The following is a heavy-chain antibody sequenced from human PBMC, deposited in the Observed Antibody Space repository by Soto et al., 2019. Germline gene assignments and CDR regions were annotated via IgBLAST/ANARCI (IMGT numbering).Heavy chain of an antibody. Sequence: QVQLVQSGAEVKKPGASVKVSCKASGYTFTSYDINWVRQATGQGLEWMGWMNPNSGNTGYAQKFQGRVTMTRNTSISTAYMELSSRRSEDTAVYYCARVEMATILYYYYYYGMDVWGQGTTVTVSS. CDR1: GYTFTSYD. CDR3: ARVEMATILYYYYYYGMDV. CDR2: MNPNSGNT. V-gene: IGHV1-8*01. D-gene: IGHD5-12*01. J-gene: IGHJ6*02.